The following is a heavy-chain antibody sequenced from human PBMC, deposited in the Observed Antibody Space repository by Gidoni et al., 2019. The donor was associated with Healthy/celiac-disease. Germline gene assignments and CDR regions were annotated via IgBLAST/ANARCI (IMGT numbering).Heavy chain of an antibody. CDR3: ARDLAGLFDY. D-gene: IGHD6-13*01. CDR1: GFTLSRYS. CDR2: ISSSGSTI. V-gene: IGHV3-21*01. Sequence: EVQLVESGGGLVKPGGSLRPSCAASGFTLSRYSMHWVRQAPGKGLELVSSISSSGSTIYYADSVKGRFTISRDNDKNSLYLQRNSLRAEDTAVYYCARDLAGLFDYWGQGTLVTVSS. J-gene: IGHJ4*02.